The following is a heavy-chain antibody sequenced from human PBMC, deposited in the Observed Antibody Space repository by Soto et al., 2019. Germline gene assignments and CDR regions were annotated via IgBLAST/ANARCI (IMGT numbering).Heavy chain of an antibody. CDR3: ARRSYDILTGLQSMDV. CDR1: GYSFTSYW. J-gene: IGHJ6*02. D-gene: IGHD3-9*01. CDR2: IYPGDSDT. V-gene: IGHV5-51*01. Sequence: EVQLVQSGAEVTKPGESLKISCKGSGYSFTSYWIAWVRQMPGKGLEWMGIIYPGDSDTRYSPSFQGQVTISADKSIRTAYLQWGSLKASDTARYYCARRSYDILTGLQSMDVWGQGTTVTVSS.